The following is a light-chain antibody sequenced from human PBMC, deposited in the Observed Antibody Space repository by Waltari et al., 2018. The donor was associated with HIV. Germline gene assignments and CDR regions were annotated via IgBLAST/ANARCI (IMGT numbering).Light chain of an antibody. CDR2: GAS. J-gene: IGKJ1*01. CDR1: QSVSSSY. Sequence: EIVLTQSPGTLPLSPGERATLSCRARQSVSSSYLAWYQQKSGQAPRLLIYGASSRATGIPDRFSGSGSGTEFTLTIARLEPEDFAVYYCQQSETFGQGTRVEIK. V-gene: IGKV3-20*01. CDR3: QQSET.